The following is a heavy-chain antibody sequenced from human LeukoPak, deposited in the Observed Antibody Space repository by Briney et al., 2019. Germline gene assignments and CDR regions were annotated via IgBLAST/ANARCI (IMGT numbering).Heavy chain of an antibody. D-gene: IGHD3-16*02. CDR3: ARDKAEGYDYVWGSYRNKPWAFDP. V-gene: IGHV1-46*01. Sequence: ASVKVSCKASGYTFTSYYMHWVRQAPGQGLEWMGIINPSGGSTSYAQKFQGRVTMTRDTSTSTVYMELSSLRSEDTAVYYCARDKAEGYDYVWGSYRNKPWAFDPWGQGTLVTVSS. CDR2: INPSGGST. J-gene: IGHJ5*02. CDR1: GYTFTSYY.